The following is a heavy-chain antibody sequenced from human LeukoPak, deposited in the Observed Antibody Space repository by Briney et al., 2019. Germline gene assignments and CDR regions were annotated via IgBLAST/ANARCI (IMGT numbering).Heavy chain of an antibody. CDR3: ARDIPITMVREVIDY. D-gene: IGHD3-10*01. V-gene: IGHV3-21*01. Sequence: GGSLRLSCAASGFTFSSYSMNWVRQAPGKGLEWVSSISSSSSYIYYADSVKGRFTISRDNAKNSLYLQMNSLRADDTAVYYCARDIPITMVREVIDYWGQGTLVTVSS. CDR2: ISSSSSYI. J-gene: IGHJ4*02. CDR1: GFTFSSYS.